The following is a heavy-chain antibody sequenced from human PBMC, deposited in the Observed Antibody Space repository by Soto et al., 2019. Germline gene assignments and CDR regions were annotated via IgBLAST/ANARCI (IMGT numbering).Heavy chain of an antibody. D-gene: IGHD5-12*01. V-gene: IGHV1-69*01. CDR2: IIPMYGTT. CDR3: ATSVGAIGYRFFNMDV. J-gene: IGHJ6*02. Sequence: QVHLVQSGAEVKESGSSVKVSCKSSGGSFSSSAITWVRQAPGQGLEWMGRIIPMYGTTFYAQTFKGRVTITADESTSTVYMHLSSLKSEDTASYFCATSVGAIGYRFFNMDVWGQGTTVTVSS. CDR1: GGSFSSSA.